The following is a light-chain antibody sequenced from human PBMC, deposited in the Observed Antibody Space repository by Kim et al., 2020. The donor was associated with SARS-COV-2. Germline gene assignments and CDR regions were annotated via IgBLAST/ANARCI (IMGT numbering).Light chain of an antibody. CDR3: CSHTGSSTWV. V-gene: IGLV2-23*02. Sequence: QSALTQPASVSGSPGQSITISCIGTSSDVGSYDVVSWYQQLPGKAPKLMLYEVSKRPSGVSDRFSGSKSGNTASLTISGLQAEDEADYFCCSHTGSSTWVFGGGTQLTVL. J-gene: IGLJ3*02. CDR1: SSDVGSYDV. CDR2: EVS.